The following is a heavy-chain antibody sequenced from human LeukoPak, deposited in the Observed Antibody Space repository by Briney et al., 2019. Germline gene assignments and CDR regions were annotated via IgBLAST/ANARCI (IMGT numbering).Heavy chain of an antibody. CDR2: IKQDGSEK. J-gene: IGHJ5*02. Sequence: GGSQRLSCAASGFTFSSYWMNWVRQAPGKGLEWVANIKQDGSEKKYVDSVKGRFTISRDNAKNSLYLQMNSLRAEDTAVYYCMTASRSSSWPPPTWGQGTLVTVSS. CDR3: MTASRSSSWPPPT. CDR1: GFTFSSYW. D-gene: IGHD6-13*01. V-gene: IGHV3-7*01.